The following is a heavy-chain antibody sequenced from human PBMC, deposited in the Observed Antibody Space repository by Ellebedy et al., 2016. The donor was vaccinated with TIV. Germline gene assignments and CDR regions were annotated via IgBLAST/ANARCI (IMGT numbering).Heavy chain of an antibody. CDR3: TNGGLSNSPRHYFDS. CDR2: ISHDGSNK. Sequence: GESLKISCAASGLTFSTYGMHWVRQAPGKGLEWLTHISHDGSNKDYADSVKGRFTISSDNSKNTLFLQMNSLRADDTALYYCTNGGLSNSPRHYFDSWGQGTLVTVSS. D-gene: IGHD5/OR15-5a*01. CDR1: GLTFSTYG. V-gene: IGHV3-30*18. J-gene: IGHJ4*02.